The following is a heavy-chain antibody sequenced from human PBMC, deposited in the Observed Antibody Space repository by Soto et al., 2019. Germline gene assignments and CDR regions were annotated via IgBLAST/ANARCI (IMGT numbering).Heavy chain of an antibody. CDR1: GGSISSYY. Sequence: QVQLQESGPGLVKPSETLSLTCTVSGGSISSYYWSWIRQPPGKGLEWIGYIYYSGSTNYNPSLKSRVTISVDTSKNQFSLKLSSGTAADTAVYYCARTRSGYEYYFDYWGQGTLVTVSS. V-gene: IGHV4-59*08. J-gene: IGHJ4*02. CDR3: ARTRSGYEYYFDY. CDR2: IYYSGST. D-gene: IGHD5-12*01.